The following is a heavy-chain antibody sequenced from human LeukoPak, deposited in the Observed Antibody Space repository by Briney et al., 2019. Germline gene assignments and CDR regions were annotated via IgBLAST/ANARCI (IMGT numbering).Heavy chain of an antibody. CDR1: GGSISRYY. J-gene: IGHJ6*03. Sequence: PSETLSLTCTVSGGSISRYYWSWIRQPPGQGLEWFGYISDSGTTNYNPSLKSRVTISVDTSKTQFSLKLSSVTAADTAVYYCARGGTAYYYYYCMDVWGKGTTVTVSS. V-gene: IGHV4-59*01. CDR2: ISDSGTT. D-gene: IGHD3-16*01. CDR3: ARGGTAYYYYYCMDV.